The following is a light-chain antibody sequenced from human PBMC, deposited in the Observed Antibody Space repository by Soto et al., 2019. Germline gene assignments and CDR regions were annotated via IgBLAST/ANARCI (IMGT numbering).Light chain of an antibody. Sequence: QSVLTQPPSVSAAPGQKVTISCSGSNSNIETNNVSWYQHLPGTAPKLLIYDDNKRPSGIPDRFSGSKSGTSATLGITGLQTGDEATYYCGTWDRSLSAVVFGGGTKLTVL. CDR2: DDN. J-gene: IGLJ2*01. V-gene: IGLV1-51*01. CDR3: GTWDRSLSAVV. CDR1: NSNIETNN.